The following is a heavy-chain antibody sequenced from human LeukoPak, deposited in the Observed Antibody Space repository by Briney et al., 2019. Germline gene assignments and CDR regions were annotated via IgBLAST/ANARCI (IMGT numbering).Heavy chain of an antibody. Sequence: PSETLSLTCTVSGGSISSYYWSWIRQPPGKGLEWIGYIYYSGSTNYNPSLKSRVTISVDTSKNQFSLKLSSVTAADTAVYYCARDFEEFGRSGWFDPWGQGTLVTVSS. J-gene: IGHJ5*02. CDR1: GGSISSYY. V-gene: IGHV4-59*01. CDR3: ARDFEEFGRSGWFDP. D-gene: IGHD3-10*01. CDR2: IYYSGST.